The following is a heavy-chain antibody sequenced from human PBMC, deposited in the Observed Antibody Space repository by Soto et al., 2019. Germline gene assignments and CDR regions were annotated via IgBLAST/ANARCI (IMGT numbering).Heavy chain of an antibody. V-gene: IGHV1-69*13. CDR3: ARGWGYDTDNYYYAY. CDR1: GCTFSSYA. CDR2: IIPIFGTA. J-gene: IGHJ4*02. Sequence: ASVKVSCKASGCTFSSYAISWVRQAPGQGLEWMGGIIPIFGTANYAQKFQGRVTITADESTSTAYMELSRLRSEDTAVYYCARGWGYDTDNYYYAYLGQGTLVSVS. D-gene: IGHD3-22*01.